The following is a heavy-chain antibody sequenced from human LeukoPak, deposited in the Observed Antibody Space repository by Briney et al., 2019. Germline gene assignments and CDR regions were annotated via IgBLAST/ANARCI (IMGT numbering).Heavy chain of an antibody. D-gene: IGHD3-10*01. CDR1: GGSISSYY. CDR3: ARVTRMVRGVISYKPDY. V-gene: IGHV4-59*12. J-gene: IGHJ4*02. CDR2: IYHSGST. Sequence: PSETLSLTCTVSGGSISSYYWSWIRQPPGKGLEWIGYIYHSGSTYYNPSLKSRVTISVDRSKNQFSLKLSSVTAADTAVYYCARVTRMVRGVISYKPDYWGQGTLVTVSS.